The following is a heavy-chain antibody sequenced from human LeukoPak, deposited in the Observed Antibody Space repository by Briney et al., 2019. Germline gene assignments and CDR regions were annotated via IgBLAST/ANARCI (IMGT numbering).Heavy chain of an antibody. CDR1: GGTFSSYA. D-gene: IGHD5-18*01. CDR3: ARGYSYGYRGLGGNFDY. V-gene: IGHV1-69*05. J-gene: IGHJ4*02. Sequence: GSSVKVSCKASGGTFSSYAISWVRQAPGQRLEWMGGIIPIFGTANYAQKFQGRVTITTDESTSTAYMELSSLRSEDTAVYYCARGYSYGYRGLGGNFDYWGQGTLVTVSS. CDR2: IIPIFGTA.